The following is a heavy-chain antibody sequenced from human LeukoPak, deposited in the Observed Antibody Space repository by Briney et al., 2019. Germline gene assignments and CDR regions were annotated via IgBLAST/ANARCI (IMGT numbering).Heavy chain of an antibody. CDR2: IWYDGSNK. Sequence: GGSLRLSCAASGFTFSSYGMHWVRQAPGKGLEWVAVIWYDGSNKYYADSVKGRFTISRDNSKNTLYLQMNSLRAEDTAVYYCARGDCEWYYYYGMDVWGQGTTVTVSS. CDR3: ARGDCEWYYYYGMDV. D-gene: IGHD2-21*02. CDR1: GFTFSSYG. J-gene: IGHJ6*02. V-gene: IGHV3-33*01.